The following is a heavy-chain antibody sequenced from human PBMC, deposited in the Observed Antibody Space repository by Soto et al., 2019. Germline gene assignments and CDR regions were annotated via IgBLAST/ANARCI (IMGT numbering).Heavy chain of an antibody. D-gene: IGHD2-15*01. CDR2: INPSGGST. V-gene: IGHV1-46*01. CDR3: ARGLGHCSGGSCYAARRERIYYYGMDV. J-gene: IGHJ6*02. Sequence: ASVKVSCKASGYTFTSYYMHWVRQAPGQGLEWMGIINPSGGSTSYAQKFQGRVTMTRDTSTSTVYMELSSLRFEDTAVYYCARGLGHCSGGSCYAARRERIYYYGMDVWGQGTTVTVSS. CDR1: GYTFTSYY.